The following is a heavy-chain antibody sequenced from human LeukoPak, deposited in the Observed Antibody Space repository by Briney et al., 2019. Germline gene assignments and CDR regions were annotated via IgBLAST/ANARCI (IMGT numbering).Heavy chain of an antibody. D-gene: IGHD2-2*01. CDR1: GYTFTGYY. Sequence: ASVKVSCKTSGYTFTGYYIHWVRQAPGQGLEWMGWINPNSGGTNFAQKFQDRVTMTRDTSINTVHMDLSRLTSDDTAVYYCARGRVPATIAPFGFGGQGNLVTVSS. CDR2: INPNSGGT. V-gene: IGHV1-2*02. J-gene: IGHJ4*02. CDR3: ARGRVPATIAPFGF.